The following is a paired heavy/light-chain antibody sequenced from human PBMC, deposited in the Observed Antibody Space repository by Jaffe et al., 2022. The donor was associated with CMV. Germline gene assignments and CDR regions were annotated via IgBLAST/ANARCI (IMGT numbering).Heavy chain of an antibody. D-gene: IGHD2-21*02. CDR1: GGSISGYY. Sequence: QVQLQESGPGLVKPSETLSLTCTVSGGSISGYYWSWIRQPAGKGMEWIGRINNSGTTSFNPSLKSRVTMSVDTSKNQFSLNLNSVAAADTAVYYCARGNEDGDYYFDYWGQGTLVSVSS. J-gene: IGHJ4*02. V-gene: IGHV4-4*07. CDR2: INNSGTT. CDR3: ARGNEDGDYYFDY.
Light chain of an antibody. V-gene: IGKV4-1*01. Sequence: DIVMTQSPDSLAVSLGERATIKCKSSQSVFLSSNNRDYLAWYQQKPGQPPKLLIYWASTRESGVPDRFSGSGSGTDFTLTISSLQAEDVAVYYCQQCFSPPRTFGQGTKLEIK. CDR3: QQCFSPPRT. CDR1: QSVFLSSNNRDY. CDR2: WAS. J-gene: IGKJ2*01.